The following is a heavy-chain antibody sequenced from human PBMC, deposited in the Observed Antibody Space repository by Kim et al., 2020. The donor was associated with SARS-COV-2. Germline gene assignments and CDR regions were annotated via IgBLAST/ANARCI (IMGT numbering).Heavy chain of an antibody. D-gene: IGHD5-12*01. V-gene: IGHV3-21*01. Sequence: GGSLRLSCAASGFTFSSYSMNWVRQAPGKGLEWVSSISSSSSYIYYADSVKGRFTISRDNAKNSLYLQMNSLRAEDTAVYYCARKMATIRVYYFDYWGQGTLVTVSS. J-gene: IGHJ4*02. CDR2: ISSSSSYI. CDR1: GFTFSSYS. CDR3: ARKMATIRVYYFDY.